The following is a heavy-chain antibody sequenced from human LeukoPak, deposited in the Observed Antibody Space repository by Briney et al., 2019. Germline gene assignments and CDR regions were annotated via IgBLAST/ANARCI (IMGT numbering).Heavy chain of an antibody. D-gene: IGHD3-10*01. CDR1: GGSISSYY. CDR2: IYYSGST. J-gene: IGHJ4*02. Sequence: SETLSLTCTVSGGSISSYYWSWIRQPPGKGLESIGYIYYSGSTNYNPSLKSRVTISVDTSKNQFSLKLSSVTAADTAVYYCARVRRRGLWFGELLRGGYFDYWGQGTLVTVSS. CDR3: ARVRRRGLWFGELLRGGYFDY. V-gene: IGHV4-59*01.